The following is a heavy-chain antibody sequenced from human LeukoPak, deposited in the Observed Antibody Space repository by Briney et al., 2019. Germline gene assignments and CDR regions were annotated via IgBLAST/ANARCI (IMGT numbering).Heavy chain of an antibody. CDR1: GFTFSSYE. Sequence: PGGSLRLSCAASGFTFSSYEMNWVRQAPGKGLEWVSYISSSGSTIYYADSVKGRFTISRDNAKNSLCLQMNSLRAEDTAVYYCARVGVDIVVVPAATYYYYYYMDVWGKGTTVTISS. CDR3: ARVGVDIVVVPAATYYYYYYMDV. J-gene: IGHJ6*03. V-gene: IGHV3-48*03. D-gene: IGHD2-2*03. CDR2: ISSSGSTI.